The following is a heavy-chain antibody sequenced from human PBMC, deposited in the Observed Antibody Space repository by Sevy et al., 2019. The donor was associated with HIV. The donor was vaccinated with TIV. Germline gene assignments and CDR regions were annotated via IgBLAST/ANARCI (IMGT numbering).Heavy chain of an antibody. V-gene: IGHV3-30*19. J-gene: IGHJ4*02. CDR1: GFNFSIYG. CDR3: ARDRGEILSSAFDY. D-gene: IGHD3-16*01. CDR2: ISYDGRNTK. Sequence: GGSLRLSCAASGFNFSIYGMHWVRQAPGKGLEWMAVISYDGRNTKYKADSVKGRFTISRDNSKNTLYLQMNSLRAEDTAIYYCARDRGEILSSAFDYWGQGTLVTVSS.